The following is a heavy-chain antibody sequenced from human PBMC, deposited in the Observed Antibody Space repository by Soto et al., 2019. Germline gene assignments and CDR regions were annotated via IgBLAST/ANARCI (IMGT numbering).Heavy chain of an antibody. J-gene: IGHJ4*02. Sequence: GGSLRLSCAASGFTFSTFWMCWVRQAPGKGLEWVANIKQDGSETYYVDSVKGRFTISRDNAKNSLYLQMNSLRAEDTAVYYCARDSGTSDYWGQGTLVTVSS. CDR2: IKQDGSET. V-gene: IGHV3-7*01. D-gene: IGHD6-13*01. CDR1: GFTFSTFW. CDR3: ARDSGTSDY.